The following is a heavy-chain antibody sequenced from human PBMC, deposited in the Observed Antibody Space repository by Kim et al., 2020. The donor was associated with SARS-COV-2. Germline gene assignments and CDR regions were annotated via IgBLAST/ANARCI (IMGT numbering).Heavy chain of an antibody. D-gene: IGHD2-2*01. V-gene: IGHV3-64D*06. CDR2: TTRSGDGS. Sequence: GGSLRLSCSGSGFTFSEYAIHWVRRAPGKGLEYVSATTRSGDGSFYADSVEGRFTVSRDNSKNTLYLQMNSLRVEDTSVYYCVKYGRCYGAVLWGQGTLVIVSS. J-gene: IGHJ4*02. CDR3: VKYGRCYGAVL. CDR1: GFTFSEYA.